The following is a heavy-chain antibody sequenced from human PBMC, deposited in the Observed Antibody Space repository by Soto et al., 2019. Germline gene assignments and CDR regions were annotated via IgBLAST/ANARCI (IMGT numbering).Heavy chain of an antibody. J-gene: IGHJ6*02. Sequence: ETLSLTCSVSGGSIRTYYWNWIRQPPGGGLEWIAYIHYSGVTNYSPSLRGRVSISIDRSNNEFSLKVSSVTAADTAVYYCARDRAEGSSSTPAGGMDVWGPGTTVTVSS. CDR3: ARDRAEGSSSTPAGGMDV. CDR2: IHYSGVT. V-gene: IGHV4-59*01. CDR1: GGSIRTYY. D-gene: IGHD6-6*01.